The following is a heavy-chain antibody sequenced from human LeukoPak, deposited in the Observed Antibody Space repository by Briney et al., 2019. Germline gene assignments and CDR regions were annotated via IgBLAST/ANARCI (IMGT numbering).Heavy chain of an antibody. CDR1: GGSISSYY. CDR2: IYYSGST. Sequence: PSETLSLTCTVSGGSISSYYWSWIRQPPGKGLEWIGYIYYSGSTNYNPSLKSRVTISVDTSKNQFSLKLSSVTAADTAVYYCARGIPGRSSTSGKPYYYYGMDVWGQGTTVTVSS. CDR3: ARGIPGRSSTSGKPYYYYGMDV. D-gene: IGHD2-2*01. J-gene: IGHJ6*02. V-gene: IGHV4-59*01.